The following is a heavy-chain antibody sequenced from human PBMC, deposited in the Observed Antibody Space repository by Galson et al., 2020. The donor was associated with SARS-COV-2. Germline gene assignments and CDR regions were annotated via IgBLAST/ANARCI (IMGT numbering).Heavy chain of an antibody. CDR3: ARSFTGSGSWLSMDV. CDR2: ISSDGDRI. V-gene: IGHV3-21*01. J-gene: IGHJ6*02. D-gene: IGHD3-10*01. CDR1: GFTFSSHG. Sequence: GESLKISCAASGFTFSSHGFHWVRQAPGKGLEGVSFISSDGDRIFYADSVKGRFTISRDNAKKSLFLQLNSLRADDSSLYYCARSFTGSGSWLSMDVWGPGTTVAVSS.